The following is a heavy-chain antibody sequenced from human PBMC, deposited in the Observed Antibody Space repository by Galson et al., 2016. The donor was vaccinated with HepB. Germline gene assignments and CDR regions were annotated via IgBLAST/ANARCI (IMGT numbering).Heavy chain of an antibody. CDR3: ARIIANYYYYYLDV. Sequence: SVKVSCKASGHIITGYYINWVRQAPGQGLEWMGWISAYYGNTNYAQKLQGRVTMTTDTSTSTAYMELRSLRSDDTAVYYCARIIANYYYYYLDVWGKGTTVTVSS. CDR2: ISAYYGNT. J-gene: IGHJ6*03. CDR1: GHIITGYY. D-gene: IGHD2-21*01. V-gene: IGHV1-18*04.